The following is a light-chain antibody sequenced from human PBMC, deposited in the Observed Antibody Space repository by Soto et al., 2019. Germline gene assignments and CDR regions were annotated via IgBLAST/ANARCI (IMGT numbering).Light chain of an antibody. CDR2: GSS. J-gene: IGKJ2*01. CDR1: QSVSNNY. Sequence: EVVLTQSPGTLYSSPGERASLSCRASQSVSNNYLAWYQQKPGQSPKLLIFGSSDRATGIPDRFSGSGSGTDFTLTISRLEPEDFAVYYCQQYGSSPPYTFGQGTKLEIK. V-gene: IGKV3-20*01. CDR3: QQYGSSPPYT.